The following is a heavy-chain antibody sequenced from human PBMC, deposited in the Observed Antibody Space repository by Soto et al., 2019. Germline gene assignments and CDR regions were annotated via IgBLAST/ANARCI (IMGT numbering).Heavy chain of an antibody. D-gene: IGHD2-2*01. CDR2: ISSSSSYI. V-gene: IGHV3-21*01. CDR1: GFTFSSYS. Sequence: GGSLRLSCAASGFTFSSYSMNWVRQAPGKGLEWVSSISSSSSYIYYADSVKGRFTISRDNAKNSLYLQMNSLRAEDTAVYYCATTPLGYCSSTSCYAFDIWGQGTMVIVSS. J-gene: IGHJ3*02. CDR3: ATTPLGYCSSTSCYAFDI.